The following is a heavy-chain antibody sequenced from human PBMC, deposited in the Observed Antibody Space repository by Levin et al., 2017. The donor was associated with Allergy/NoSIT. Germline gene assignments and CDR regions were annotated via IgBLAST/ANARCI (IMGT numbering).Heavy chain of an antibody. CDR3: AQGTTIFGVVSQFDY. J-gene: IGHJ4*02. Sequence: LAGGSLRLSCAASGFTFSSYWMHWVRQAPGKGLVWVSRIKSDGSSTRYADSVKGRFTISRDNTKNTLFLQMNSLRAEDTAIYYCAQGTTIFGVVSQFDYWGQGTLVTVSS. V-gene: IGHV3-74*01. CDR2: IKSDGSST. D-gene: IGHD3-3*01. CDR1: GFTFSSYW.